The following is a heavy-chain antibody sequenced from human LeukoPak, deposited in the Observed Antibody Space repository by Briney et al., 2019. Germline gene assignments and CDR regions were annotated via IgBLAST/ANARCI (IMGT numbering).Heavy chain of an antibody. V-gene: IGHV3-20*04. CDR3: ARGADSSGYYYLFYFDY. D-gene: IGHD3-22*01. J-gene: IGHJ4*02. CDR2: INWNGGST. Sequence: RSGGSLRLSCAASGFTFDDYGMSWGRQAPGKGLEWVSGINWNGGSTGYADSVKGRFTISRDNAKNSLYLQMNSLRAEDTALYYCARGADSSGYYYLFYFDYWGQGTLVTVSS. CDR1: GFTFDDYG.